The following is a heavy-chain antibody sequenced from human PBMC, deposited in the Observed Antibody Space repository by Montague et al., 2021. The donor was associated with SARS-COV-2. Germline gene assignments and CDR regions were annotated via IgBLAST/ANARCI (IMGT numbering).Heavy chain of an antibody. CDR1: GGSISSDYYY. D-gene: IGHD6-13*01. CDR2: IYYSGST. J-gene: IGHJ5*02. Sequence: TLSLTCTVSGGSISSDYYYWSWIRQHPGKGLEWIGYIYYSGSTYYNPSLKSRVTISVDTSKNQFSLKLNSVTAADTAVYYCAKIREQLVRRWFGPWGQGTLVTVSS. V-gene: IGHV4-31*03. CDR3: AKIREQLVRRWFGP.